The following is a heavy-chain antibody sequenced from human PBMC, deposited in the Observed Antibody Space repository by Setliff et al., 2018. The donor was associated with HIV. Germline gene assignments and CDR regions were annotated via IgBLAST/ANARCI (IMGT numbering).Heavy chain of an antibody. D-gene: IGHD1-26*01. CDR1: GYTFTSYG. V-gene: IGHV1-18*01. Sequence: ASVKVSCKASGYTFTSYGISWVRQAPGQGHEWMGWISAYNGNTNYAQKFQGRVTMTTDTSTSTAYMELRSLRSDDTAVYYCARYSGIYYYYYYMDVWGKGTTVTVSS. J-gene: IGHJ6*03. CDR2: ISAYNGNT. CDR3: ARYSGIYYYYYYMDV.